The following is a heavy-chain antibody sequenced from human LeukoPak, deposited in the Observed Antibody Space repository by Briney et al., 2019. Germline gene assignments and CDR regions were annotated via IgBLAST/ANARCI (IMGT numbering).Heavy chain of an antibody. CDR1: GFTFSSCS. V-gene: IGHV3-21*01. J-gene: IGHJ5*02. CDR3: ARDRIAARDWFDP. Sequence: GGSLRLSCAASGFTFSSCSMNWVRQAPGKGLEWVSSISSSSSYIYYADSVKGRYTISRDNAKNSLYLQMNSLRAEDTAVYYCARDRIAARDWFDPWGQGTLVTVSS. CDR2: ISSSSSYI. D-gene: IGHD6-6*01.